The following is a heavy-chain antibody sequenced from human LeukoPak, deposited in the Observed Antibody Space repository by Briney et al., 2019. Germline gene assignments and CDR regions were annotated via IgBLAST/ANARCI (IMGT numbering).Heavy chain of an antibody. V-gene: IGHV3-23*01. CDR2: ISGSGGST. CDR3: AKVRGYDSSGYSWAFDI. Sequence: PGGSLRLSCAASGFTFSSYAMSWVRQAPGKGLEWVSAISGSGGSTYYADSVKGRFTISRDNSMNTLYLQMNSLRAEDTAVYYCAKVRGYDSSGYSWAFDIWGQGTMVTVSS. CDR1: GFTFSSYA. J-gene: IGHJ3*02. D-gene: IGHD3-22*01.